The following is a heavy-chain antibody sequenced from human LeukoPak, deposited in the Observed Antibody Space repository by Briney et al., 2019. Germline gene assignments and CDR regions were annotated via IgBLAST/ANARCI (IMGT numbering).Heavy chain of an antibody. V-gene: IGHV3-21*01. CDR2: ISSSSSYI. CDR1: GFTFSSYS. CDR3: ARDPSVAADYYYDSSGYYQNAFDI. D-gene: IGHD3-22*01. Sequence: GGSLRLSCAASGFTFSSYSMNWVRQAPGKGLEWVSSISSSSSYIYYADSVKGRFTISRDNAKNSLYLQMNSLRAEDTAVYYCARDPSVAADYYYDSSGYYQNAFDIWGQGTMVTVSS. J-gene: IGHJ3*02.